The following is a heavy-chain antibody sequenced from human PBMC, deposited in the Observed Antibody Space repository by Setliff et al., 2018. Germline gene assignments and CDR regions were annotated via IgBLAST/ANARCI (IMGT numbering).Heavy chain of an antibody. Sequence: SETLSLTCSVSGGSISSGSDYWSWIRQPAGKGLEWIGHIYTSWSTNYNPSLKSRLTISVDTSKNQFSLKLDSVTAADTAVYYCARGRNIAARLLDSWGQGTLVTVSS. CDR1: GGSISSGSDY. J-gene: IGHJ4*02. CDR3: ARGRNIAARLLDS. CDR2: IYTSWST. V-gene: IGHV4-61*09. D-gene: IGHD6-6*01.